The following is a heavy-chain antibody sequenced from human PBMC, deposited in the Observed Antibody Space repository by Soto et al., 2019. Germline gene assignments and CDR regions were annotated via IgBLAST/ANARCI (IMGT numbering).Heavy chain of an antibody. CDR3: ASLSSITMVRGVIIEAQDAFDI. Sequence: GGSLRLSCAASGFTFSSYSMNWVRQAPGKGLEWVSYISSSSSTIYYADSVKGRFTISRDNAKNSLYLQMNSLRAEDTAVYYCASLSSITMVRGVIIEAQDAFDIWGQGTMVTVSS. D-gene: IGHD3-10*01. CDR1: GFTFSSYS. V-gene: IGHV3-48*01. J-gene: IGHJ3*02. CDR2: ISSSSSTI.